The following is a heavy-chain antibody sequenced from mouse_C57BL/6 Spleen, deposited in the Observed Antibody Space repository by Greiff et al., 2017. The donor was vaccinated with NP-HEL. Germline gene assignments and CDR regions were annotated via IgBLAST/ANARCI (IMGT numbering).Heavy chain of an antibody. Sequence: VQLQQPGAELVKPGASVKLSCKASGYTFTSYWMHWVKQRPGQGLEWIGMIHPNSGSTNYNEKFKSKATLTVDKSSSTAYMQLSSLTSDDSAVYYCARGDYGSSPKDAMAYWGQGTSVTVSS. CDR2: IHPNSGST. CDR1: GYTFTSYW. D-gene: IGHD1-1*01. V-gene: IGHV1-64*01. CDR3: ARGDYGSSPKDAMAY. J-gene: IGHJ4*01.